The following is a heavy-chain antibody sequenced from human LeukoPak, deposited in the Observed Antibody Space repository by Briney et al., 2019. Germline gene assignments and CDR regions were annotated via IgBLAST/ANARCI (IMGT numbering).Heavy chain of an antibody. Sequence: SETLSLTCTVSGGSVIICNYHWTWIRQPPGRGLEGIGNICYSGTPYDNPPLQSRVTMDVDTAKNQFSVELSSVTAADTAVYYCARHRGGSSWIDYWGQGTLVTVSS. D-gene: IGHD6-13*01. CDR2: ICYSGTP. J-gene: IGHJ4*02. CDR3: ARHRGGSSWIDY. CDR1: GGSVIICNYH. V-gene: IGHV4-39*01.